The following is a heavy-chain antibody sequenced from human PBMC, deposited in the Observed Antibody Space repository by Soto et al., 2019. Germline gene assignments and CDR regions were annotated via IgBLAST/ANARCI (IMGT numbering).Heavy chain of an antibody. CDR2: ISGSGGST. D-gene: IGHD3-3*01. J-gene: IGHJ4*02. V-gene: IGHV3-23*01. CDR1: GFTFSSYA. Sequence: GGSLRLSCAASGFTFSSYAMSWVRQAPGKGLEWVSAISGSGGSTYYADSVKGRFTISRDNSKNTLYLQMNSLRAEDTAVYYCAKDPAGITIFGVVIDYWGQGTLVTVSS. CDR3: AKDPAGITIFGVVIDY.